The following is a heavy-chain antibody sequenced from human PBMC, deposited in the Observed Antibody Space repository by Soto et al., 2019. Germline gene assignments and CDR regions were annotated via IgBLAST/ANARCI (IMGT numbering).Heavy chain of an antibody. Sequence: EVQLVESGGGLVKPGGSLRLSCAASGFTFSSYSMNWVRQAPGKGLEWVSSISSSSSYIYYADSVKGRFTISRDNAKNSLYLQMNSMRAEDTAVYYCARDPAFTYFDYWGQGTLVTVSS. CDR1: GFTFSSYS. CDR2: ISSSSSYI. CDR3: ARDPAFTYFDY. V-gene: IGHV3-21*01. J-gene: IGHJ4*02.